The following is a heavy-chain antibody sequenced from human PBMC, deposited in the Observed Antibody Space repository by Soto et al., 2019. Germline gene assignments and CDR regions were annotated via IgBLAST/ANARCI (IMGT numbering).Heavy chain of an antibody. V-gene: IGHV1-3*01. CDR1: GYTFTSYD. CDR2: INASNGNT. Sequence: RASVKVSCKASGYTFTSYDINWVRQAPGQRLEWMGWINASNGNTKYAQKFQGRVTITRDTSASTVYMDLSSLRSEDTAVYYCARGYSAYDFNYWGQGALVTVSS. J-gene: IGHJ4*02. CDR3: ARGYSAYDFNY. D-gene: IGHD5-12*01.